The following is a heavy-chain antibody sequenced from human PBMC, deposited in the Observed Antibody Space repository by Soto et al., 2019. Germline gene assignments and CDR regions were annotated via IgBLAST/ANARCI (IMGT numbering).Heavy chain of an antibody. V-gene: IGHV3-9*01. CDR3: AKDNGIAVAGNFDY. D-gene: IGHD6-19*01. CDR2: ISWNSGSI. CDR1: GFTFDDYA. J-gene: IGHJ4*02. Sequence: EVQLVESGGGLVQPGRSLRLSCAASGFTFDDYAMHWVQQAPGKGLEWVSGISWNSGSIGYADSVKGRFTISRDNAKNSLYLQMNSLRAEDTALYYCAKDNGIAVAGNFDYWGQGTLVTVSS.